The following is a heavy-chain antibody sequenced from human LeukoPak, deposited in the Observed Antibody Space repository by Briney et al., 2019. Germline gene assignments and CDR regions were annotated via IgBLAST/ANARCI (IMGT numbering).Heavy chain of an antibody. J-gene: IGHJ4*02. CDR3: AKVLLVGCGGDCYLLDY. CDR2: ISYDGSNK. Sequence: GGSLRLSCAASGFTFSSYGMHWVRQAPGKGLEWVAVISYDGSNKYYADSVKGRFTISRDNSKNTLYLQMNSLRAEDTAVYYCAKVLLVGCGGDCYLLDYWGQGTLATVSS. V-gene: IGHV3-30*18. CDR1: GFTFSSYG. D-gene: IGHD2-21*02.